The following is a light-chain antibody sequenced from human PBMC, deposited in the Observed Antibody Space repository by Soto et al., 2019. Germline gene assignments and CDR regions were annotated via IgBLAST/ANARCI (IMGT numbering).Light chain of an antibody. J-gene: IGKJ2*01. CDR3: QQYDNWPPEYT. V-gene: IGKV3-15*01. Sequence: EIVLTQSPDTLSVSPGERATLSCRASQSIRTKLAWYQHKPGQAPRLLIYGMSNRATGIPARFSGSGSETEFTLTISSLQSEDCAIYFCQQYDNWPPEYTFGQGTKVEIK. CDR1: QSIRTK. CDR2: GMS.